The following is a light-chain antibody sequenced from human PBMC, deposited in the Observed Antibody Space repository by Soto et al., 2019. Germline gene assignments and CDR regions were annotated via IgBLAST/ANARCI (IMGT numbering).Light chain of an antibody. CDR3: SSYRRSSTFEV. Sequence: QSVLTQPASVCGSPGQSITISCTETSSDVGGYNYVSWYQQHPGKAPKLMIYDVSNRPSGVSNRFSGSKSGNTASLTISGLQAEDEADYYCSSYRRSSTFEVFGTGTKVTVL. V-gene: IGLV2-14*03. CDR1: SSDVGGYNY. CDR2: DVS. J-gene: IGLJ1*01.